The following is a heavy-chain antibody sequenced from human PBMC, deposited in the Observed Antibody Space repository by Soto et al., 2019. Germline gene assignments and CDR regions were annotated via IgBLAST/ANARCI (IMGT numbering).Heavy chain of an antibody. Sequence: SETLSLTCTVSGGSVSSGSYYWSWIRQPPGKGLEWIGYIYYSGSTNYNPSLKSRVTISVDTSKNQFSLKLSSVTAADTAVYYCATDLGYCISTSCSYYYGMDVWGQGTTVTVSS. D-gene: IGHD2-2*01. CDR2: IYYSGST. V-gene: IGHV4-61*01. J-gene: IGHJ6*02. CDR3: ATDLGYCISTSCSYYYGMDV. CDR1: GGSVSSGSYY.